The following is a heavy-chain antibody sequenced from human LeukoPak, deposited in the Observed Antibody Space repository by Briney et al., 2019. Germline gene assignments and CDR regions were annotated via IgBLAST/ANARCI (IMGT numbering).Heavy chain of an antibody. CDR2: ISGSGAST. V-gene: IGHV3-23*01. Sequence: GGSLRLSCAASGFTFSSYAMIWVRQAPGKGLEWVSAISGSGASTYYADSVKGRFTISRDNSKNMLYLQMNSLRAEDTAVYYCAKGADYYDSSGYYYGYWGQGTLVTVSS. J-gene: IGHJ4*02. CDR1: GFTFSSYA. D-gene: IGHD3-22*01. CDR3: AKGADYYDSSGYYYGY.